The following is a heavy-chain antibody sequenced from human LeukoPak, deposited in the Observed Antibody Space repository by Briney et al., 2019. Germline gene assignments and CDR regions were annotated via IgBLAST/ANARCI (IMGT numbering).Heavy chain of an antibody. J-gene: IGHJ4*02. CDR3: ARHLIPTVPYSPFDY. D-gene: IGHD2-21*01. Sequence: SETLSLTCTVSGGSISSSSYYWGWIRQPLGEGLEWIGTIFYSGNTYYNPSLKSRVTISVDTSKNQFSLKVSSVTAADTAVYYCARHLIPTVPYSPFDYWGQGTLVTVSS. CDR2: IFYSGNT. V-gene: IGHV4-39*01. CDR1: GGSISSSSYY.